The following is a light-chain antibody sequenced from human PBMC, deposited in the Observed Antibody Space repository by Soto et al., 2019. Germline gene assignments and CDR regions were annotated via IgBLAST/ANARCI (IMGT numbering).Light chain of an antibody. CDR1: QSVSSN. J-gene: IGKJ2*01. V-gene: IGKV3-15*01. Sequence: EIVMTQSPATLSVSPGERATLSCRASQSVSSNLAWYQQKAGQAPRLLINGASTRATGIPARFSGSGSGTEFTLTISSLQSEDFAVYYCLQYNNWPPMYTFGQGTKLEIK. CDR3: LQYNNWPPMYT. CDR2: GAS.